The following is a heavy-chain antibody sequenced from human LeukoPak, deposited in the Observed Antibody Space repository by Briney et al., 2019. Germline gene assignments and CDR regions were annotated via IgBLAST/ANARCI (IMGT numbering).Heavy chain of an antibody. CDR1: GFTFSSYG. D-gene: IGHD3-22*01. V-gene: IGHV3-30*18. CDR3: AKAFGTNGYYQLPIDF. J-gene: IGHJ4*02. Sequence: GGSLRLSCAASGFTFSSYGMHWVRQAPGKGLEWVAVISYDGSNKYYADSVKGRFTISRDNSKNILYLLLNNLRAEDTALYYCAKAFGTNGYYQLPIDFWGQGTLVTVSA. CDR2: ISYDGSNK.